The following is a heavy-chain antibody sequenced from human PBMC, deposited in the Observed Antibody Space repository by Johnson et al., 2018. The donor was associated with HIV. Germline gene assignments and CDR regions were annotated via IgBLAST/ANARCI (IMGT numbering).Heavy chain of an antibody. D-gene: IGHD6-19*01. J-gene: IGHJ3*02. CDR2: IKQDGSET. CDR3: AKVARYGGSGWVDAFDI. CDR1: GFSFRSYW. Sequence: VQLVESGGGLVRPGGSLRLSCAASGFSFRSYWMSWVRQAPGKGLAWVANIKQDGSETFYADSVKGRFIISSDNARNSVFLQMNSLRAEDTAVYYCAKVARYGGSGWVDAFDIWGQGTMVTVS. V-gene: IGHV3-7*01.